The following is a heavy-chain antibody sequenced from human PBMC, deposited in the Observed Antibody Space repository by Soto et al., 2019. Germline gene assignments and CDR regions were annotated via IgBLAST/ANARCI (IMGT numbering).Heavy chain of an antibody. J-gene: IGHJ4*02. CDR2: ISSSSSYI. CDR1: GFTFSSYS. Sequence: LRLSCAASGFTFSSYSMNRVRQAPGKGLEWVSSISSSSSYIYYADSVKGRFTISRDNAKNSLYLQMNSLRAEDTAVYYCARGSYGVTEYYFDYWGQGTLVTVSS. CDR3: ARGSYGVTEYYFDY. V-gene: IGHV3-21*01. D-gene: IGHD5-18*01.